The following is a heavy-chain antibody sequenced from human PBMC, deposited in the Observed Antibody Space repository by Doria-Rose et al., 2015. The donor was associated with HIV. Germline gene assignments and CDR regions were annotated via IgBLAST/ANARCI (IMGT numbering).Heavy chain of an antibody. D-gene: IGHD3-3*01. Sequence: QVQLVQSGAEVKKPGSSVKVSCKASGGPFSRYPISWVRQAPGQGLEWMGRIIPVLGIRNYAQKFQGRVTITADESTSTAYIEQSNLGSEDTAVYYCATTWSGYYLDYWGQGTLVTVSS. V-gene: IGHV1-69*04. J-gene: IGHJ4*02. CDR2: IIPVLGIR. CDR1: GGPFSRYP. CDR3: ATTWSGYYLDY.